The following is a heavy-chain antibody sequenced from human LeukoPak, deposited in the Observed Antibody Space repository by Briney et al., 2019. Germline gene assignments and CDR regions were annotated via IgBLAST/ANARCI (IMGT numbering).Heavy chain of an antibody. Sequence: PGGSLRLSCAASGFTFSSYGMHWVRQAPGKGLEWVAFIRYDGSNKYYADSVKGRFTISRDNSKNTLYLQMNSLSAEDTAVYYCAKDREKLWFGERYFDYWGQGTLVTVSS. V-gene: IGHV3-30*02. J-gene: IGHJ4*02. CDR3: AKDREKLWFGERYFDY. CDR1: GFTFSSYG. CDR2: IRYDGSNK. D-gene: IGHD3-10*01.